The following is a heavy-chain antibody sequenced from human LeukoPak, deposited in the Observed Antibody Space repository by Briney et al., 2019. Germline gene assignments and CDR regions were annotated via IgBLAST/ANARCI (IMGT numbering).Heavy chain of an antibody. CDR3: AREDRWGHAFDI. J-gene: IGHJ3*02. D-gene: IGHD7-27*01. V-gene: IGHV4-61*02. Sequence: SETLSLTCTVSGGSISSGSYYWRWIRQPARKGLEWIGSIYTSGTTNYNPSLKSRVTISVDTSKNQFSLRLTSVTAADTAVYYCAREDRWGHAFDIWGQGTMVTVPS. CDR1: GGSISSGSYY. CDR2: IYTSGTT.